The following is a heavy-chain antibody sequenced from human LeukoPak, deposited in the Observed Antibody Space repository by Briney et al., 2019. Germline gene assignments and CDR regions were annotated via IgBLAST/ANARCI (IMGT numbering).Heavy chain of an antibody. CDR1: GFTFSSYW. Sequence: EGSLRLSCAASGFTFSSYWMSWVRQAPGKGLEWVANIKQDGSEKYYVDSVKGRFTISRDNAKNSLYLQMNSLRAEDTAVYYCARGRRYCSGGSCTTPRLYFDYWGQGTLVTVSS. CDR2: IKQDGSEK. CDR3: ARGRRYCSGGSCTTPRLYFDY. V-gene: IGHV3-7*03. D-gene: IGHD2-15*01. J-gene: IGHJ4*02.